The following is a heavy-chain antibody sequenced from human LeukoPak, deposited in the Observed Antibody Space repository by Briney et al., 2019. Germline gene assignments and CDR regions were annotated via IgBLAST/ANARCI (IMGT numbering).Heavy chain of an antibody. Sequence: GGSLRLSCAASGFTFYDSSMSWVRQAPGKGLEWVSGINWNGGSTGYADSVKGRFTISRDNAKNSLYLQMNSLRAEDTALYYCARVSSSGLYYYMDVWGKGTTVTVSS. V-gene: IGHV3-20*04. CDR2: INWNGGST. CDR3: ARVSSSGLYYYMDV. J-gene: IGHJ6*03. CDR1: GFTFYDSS. D-gene: IGHD6-19*01.